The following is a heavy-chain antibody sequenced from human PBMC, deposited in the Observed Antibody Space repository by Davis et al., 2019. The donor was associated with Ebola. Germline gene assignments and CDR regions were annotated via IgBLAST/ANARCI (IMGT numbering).Heavy chain of an antibody. Sequence: GESLKISCAASGFTFSSYGMHWVRQAPGKGLEWVAVISYDGSNKYYADSAKGRFTISRDNSKNTLYLQMNSLRAEDTAVYYCAKGDRLDYWGQGTLVTVSS. CDR3: AKGDRLDY. V-gene: IGHV3-30*18. CDR1: GFTFSSYG. J-gene: IGHJ4*02. D-gene: IGHD2-21*02. CDR2: ISYDGSNK.